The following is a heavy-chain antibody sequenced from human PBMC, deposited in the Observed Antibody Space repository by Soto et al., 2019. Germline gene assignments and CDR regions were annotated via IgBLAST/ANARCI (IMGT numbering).Heavy chain of an antibody. CDR1: GFTFDDYG. J-gene: IGHJ6*03. CDR2: INWNGGST. CDR3: ARDSYDFWSGYYHYYMDV. V-gene: IGHV3-20*01. D-gene: IGHD3-3*01. Sequence: EVQLVESGGGVVRPGGSLRLSCAASGFTFDDYGMSWVRQAPGKGLEWVSGINWNGGSTDYADSVKGRFTISRDNAKNSLYLQMNSLRAEDTALYHCARDSYDFWSGYYHYYMDVWGKGTTVTVSS.